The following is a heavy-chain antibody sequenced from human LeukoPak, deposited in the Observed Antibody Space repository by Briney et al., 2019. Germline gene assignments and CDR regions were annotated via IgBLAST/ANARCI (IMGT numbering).Heavy chain of an antibody. J-gene: IGHJ4*02. Sequence: GGSLRLSCAASGFTFSSYWMHWVRQAPGKWLVWVSRINSDGSSTSYADSVKGRFTISRDNAKNTLYLQMNSLRAEDTAVYYCARDREWLATFDYWGQGTLVTVSS. CDR3: ARDREWLATFDY. V-gene: IGHV3-74*01. CDR1: GFTFSSYW. D-gene: IGHD6-19*01. CDR2: INSDGSST.